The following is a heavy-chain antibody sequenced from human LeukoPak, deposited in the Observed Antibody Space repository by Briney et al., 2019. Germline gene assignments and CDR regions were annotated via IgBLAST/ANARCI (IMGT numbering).Heavy chain of an antibody. CDR2: HSRVENMIR. Sequence: NPGGSLRLSCAASGFTFNSAWMSWVRLAPGRGLEWVAGHSRVENMIRAYAAPVKARFTISRDNSKNTVYLQMNSLEPDDTAVYFCATIPPAHDSSAGDYWGQGILVTVSS. V-gene: IGHV3-15*01. CDR3: ATIPPAHDSSAGDY. J-gene: IGHJ4*02. CDR1: GFTFNSAW. D-gene: IGHD3-22*01.